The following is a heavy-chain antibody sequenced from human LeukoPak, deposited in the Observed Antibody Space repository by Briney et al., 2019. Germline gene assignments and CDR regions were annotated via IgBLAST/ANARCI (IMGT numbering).Heavy chain of an antibody. Sequence: QSGGSLRLSCAASGLSFSSFAMSWVRQGPARGLEWVSSLRGNGGTFYADSVKGRFTLSSDSSRNTVYFQLNNLRVEDTAIYYCARASWVSTTDAVRWGQGTLVTASS. V-gene: IGHV3-23*01. CDR3: ARASWVSTTDAVR. CDR2: LRGNGGT. J-gene: IGHJ4*02. CDR1: GLSFSSFA. D-gene: IGHD1-14*01.